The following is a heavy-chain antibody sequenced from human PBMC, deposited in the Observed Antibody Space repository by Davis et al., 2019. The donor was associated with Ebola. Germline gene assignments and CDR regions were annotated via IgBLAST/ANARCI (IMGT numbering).Heavy chain of an antibody. CDR2: ISSSSSYT. CDR3: ARSSSWNFDY. J-gene: IGHJ4*02. CDR1: GFTFSDYY. V-gene: IGHV3-11*06. Sequence: GESLKISCAASGFTFSDYYMNWIRQAPGKGLGWVSYISSSSSYTNYADSVKGRFTISRDNAKNSLYLQMNSLRAEDTAVYYCARSSSWNFDYWGQGTLVTVSS. D-gene: IGHD6-13*01.